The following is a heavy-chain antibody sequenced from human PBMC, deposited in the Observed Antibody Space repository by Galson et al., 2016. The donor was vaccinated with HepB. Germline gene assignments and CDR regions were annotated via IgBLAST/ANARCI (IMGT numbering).Heavy chain of an antibody. Sequence: SLRLSCAASGFTFSRYSMNWVRQAPGKGLEWVSHIRSRSSTIYYADSVRGRFTISRDNTMNSLYLQMNSLRDEDTAVYYCARDGSSQFSSNWYVAFDIWGQGTVVTVSS. CDR2: IRSRSSTI. J-gene: IGHJ3*02. V-gene: IGHV3-48*02. CDR3: ARDGSSQFSSNWYVAFDI. D-gene: IGHD6-13*01. CDR1: GFTFSRYS.